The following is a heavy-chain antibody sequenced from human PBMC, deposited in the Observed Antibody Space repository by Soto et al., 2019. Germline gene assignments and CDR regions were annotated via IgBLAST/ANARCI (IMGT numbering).Heavy chain of an antibody. CDR1: GFTFCSYA. Sequence: EVQLVESGGGLVQPGGSQRLSCAASGFTFCSYAMHWVRQAPGKGLEYVSAITSNGGNTDYASSVKGRFTISRDNSKNTLYLQMGSLRAEDMAVYYCARRIPFGYGMDVWGQGTTVTVSS. V-gene: IGHV3-64*01. D-gene: IGHD2-21*01. CDR3: ARRIPFGYGMDV. J-gene: IGHJ6*02. CDR2: ITSNGGNT.